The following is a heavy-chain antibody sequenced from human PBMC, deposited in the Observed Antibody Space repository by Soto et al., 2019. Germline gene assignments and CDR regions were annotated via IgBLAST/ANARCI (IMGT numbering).Heavy chain of an antibody. J-gene: IGHJ3*02. Sequence: PGGSLRLSCAASAFPFKNHWMHWVRQVPGKGPVWVSRINGDGSFTSYADAVKGRFTISRDNSKNTLYLQMDSLGVEDTAVYYCAPHVHCSGGSCHYDAFDIRGQGTMVTVSS. D-gene: IGHD2-15*01. CDR3: APHVHCSGGSCHYDAFDI. CDR2: INGDGSFT. V-gene: IGHV3-74*01. CDR1: AFPFKNHW.